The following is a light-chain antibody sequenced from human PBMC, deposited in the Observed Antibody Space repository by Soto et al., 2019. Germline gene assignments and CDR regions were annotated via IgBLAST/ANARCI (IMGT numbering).Light chain of an antibody. V-gene: IGKV1-9*01. J-gene: IGKJ4*01. Sequence: IQLTQSPSFLSASLGDRITITCRASKDCSRSLGWSRHKPGEVPALLLSAASILQSGVPSRFGGSGSGTEFTLTISSLQPEDFATYDCQQLHIYPLTFGGGTQVEIK. CDR3: QQLHIYPLT. CDR1: KDCSRS. CDR2: AAS.